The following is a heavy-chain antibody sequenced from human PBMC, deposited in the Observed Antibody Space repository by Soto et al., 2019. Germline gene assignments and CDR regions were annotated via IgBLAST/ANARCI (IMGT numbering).Heavy chain of an antibody. CDR2: IYYSGST. V-gene: IGHV4-59*01. CDR1: GGSISSYY. J-gene: IGHJ3*02. D-gene: IGHD4-17*01. CDR3: AKSYSDYGDYVPASDI. Sequence: QVQLQESGPGLVKPSETLSLTCTVSGGSISSYYWSWFRQPPGKVLEWIGYIYYSGSTNYNPSRKSRVTISVDTSKNQFSLKLSSVTTADTAVYYCAKSYSDYGDYVPASDIWGQGTMVTVSS.